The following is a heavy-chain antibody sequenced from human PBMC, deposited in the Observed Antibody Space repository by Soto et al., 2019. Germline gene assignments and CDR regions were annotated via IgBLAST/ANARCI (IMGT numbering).Heavy chain of an antibody. CDR2: ISSSSSTI. J-gene: IGHJ6*02. CDR1: GFTFSTYS. CDR3: ARDFVVGGPTINYYYGMDV. D-gene: IGHD1-26*01. Sequence: GGSLRLSCAASGFTFSTYSMNWVRQAPGKGLEWVSYISSSSSTIFYTDSVKGRFTISRDNAKNTLYLQMNSLGAEDTAVYYCARDFVVGGPTINYYYGMDVWGQGTTVTVSS. V-gene: IGHV3-48*01.